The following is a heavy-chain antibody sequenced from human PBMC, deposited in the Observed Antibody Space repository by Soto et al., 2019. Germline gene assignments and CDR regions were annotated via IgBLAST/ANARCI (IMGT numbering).Heavy chain of an antibody. CDR1: GGTFSSYT. CDR3: ARDSGYCSGGSCQIEGPLDY. D-gene: IGHD2-15*01. V-gene: IGHV1-69*08. CDR2: IIPILGIA. Sequence: QVQLVQSGAGVKKPGSSVKVSCTASGGTFSSYTISWVRQAPGQGLEWMGRIIPILGIANYAQKFQGRVTITADKSTSTANMDLSSLRSEDTAVYYCARDSGYCSGGSCQIEGPLDYWGQGTLVTVSS. J-gene: IGHJ4*02.